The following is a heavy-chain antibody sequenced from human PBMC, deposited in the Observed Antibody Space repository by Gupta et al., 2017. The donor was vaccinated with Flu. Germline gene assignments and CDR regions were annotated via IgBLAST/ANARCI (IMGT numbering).Heavy chain of an antibody. Sequence: QVYLVESGGGVVQPGRSLRLSCAASEFTFSIYGMHWVRQAPGKGLEWVAVISYDGTIEYYADSVKGRFTVSRDNSKNTLYLQMNSLRAEDTAVYYCAKGYYYDTSGYDYYFDYWGQGTLVTVSS. CDR1: EFTFSIYG. CDR3: AKGYYYDTSGYDYYFDY. CDR2: ISYDGTIE. J-gene: IGHJ4*02. D-gene: IGHD3-22*01. V-gene: IGHV3-30*18.